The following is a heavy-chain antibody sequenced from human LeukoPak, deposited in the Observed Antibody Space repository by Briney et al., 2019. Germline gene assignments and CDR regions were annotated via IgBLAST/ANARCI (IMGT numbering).Heavy chain of an antibody. Sequence: GESLKISCKGSGYRFTSYWIGWVRQMPGKGLEWMGLIYPGDSDTRYSPSFQGQVTISADKSISTAYLQWSSLKASDTAMYYCARLFGGQLDPSVYYYYYYMDVWGKGTTVTVSS. D-gene: IGHD3-10*02. CDR3: ARLFGGQLDPSVYYYYYYMDV. J-gene: IGHJ6*03. CDR2: IYPGDSDT. CDR1: GYRFTSYW. V-gene: IGHV5-51*01.